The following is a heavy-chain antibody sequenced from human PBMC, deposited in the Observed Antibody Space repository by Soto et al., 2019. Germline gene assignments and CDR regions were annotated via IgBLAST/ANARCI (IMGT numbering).Heavy chain of an antibody. V-gene: IGHV4-39*01. CDR2: IYYSGST. D-gene: IGHD6-13*01. Sequence: SETLSLTCAVYGGSISSSSYYWGWIRQPPGKGLEWIGSIYYSGSTYYNPSLKSRVTISVDTSKNQFSLKLSSVTAADTAVYYCARPGYSSSSDYWGQGTLVTVSS. J-gene: IGHJ4*02. CDR1: GGSISSSSYY. CDR3: ARPGYSSSSDY.